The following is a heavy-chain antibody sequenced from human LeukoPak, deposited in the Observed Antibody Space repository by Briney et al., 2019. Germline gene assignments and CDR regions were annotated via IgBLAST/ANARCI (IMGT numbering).Heavy chain of an antibody. D-gene: IGHD1-14*01. CDR2: ISGHGGNT. CDR3: ANQPSLSSITDY. Sequence: PGGSLSLSCAASGFTFSGYAMNWVRQAPGKGLEWVSGISGHGGNTYYAASVRGRFTISRNNSKNTLYLQMNRLRAQDTAVYYCANQPSLSSITDYWGQGTLVTASS. J-gene: IGHJ4*02. CDR1: GFTFSGYA. V-gene: IGHV3-23*01.